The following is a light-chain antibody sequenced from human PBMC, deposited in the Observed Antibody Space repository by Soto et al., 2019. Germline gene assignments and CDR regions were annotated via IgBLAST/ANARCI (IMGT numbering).Light chain of an antibody. V-gene: IGLV2-18*01. CDR3: SLYTSENAYV. CDR1: STDFVSYNR. CDR2: EVS. Sequence: QSALTQPPSVSGSPGQSVTISCTGTSTDFVSYNRVSCYQQPPGTAPKLMIYEVSKRPSAVPDRFSGSKSGNTASLTISGLQAADEADYSCSLYTSENAYVFATGTKLTVL. J-gene: IGLJ1*01.